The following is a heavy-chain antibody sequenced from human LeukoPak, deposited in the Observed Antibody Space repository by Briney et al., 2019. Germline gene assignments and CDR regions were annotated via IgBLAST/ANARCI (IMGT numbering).Heavy chain of an antibody. J-gene: IGHJ1*01. Sequence: SETLSLTCTVSRGSISSSSYYWSWVRQPPGKGLEWLGSIYYSGSTYYNPSLKSRITISLDMSKNQFFLTMSSVTAADTAVYFCTAEKNASPQYWGQGTQVSASS. D-gene: IGHD2-2*01. CDR3: TAEKNASPQY. CDR2: IYYSGST. CDR1: RGSISSSSYY. V-gene: IGHV4-39*07.